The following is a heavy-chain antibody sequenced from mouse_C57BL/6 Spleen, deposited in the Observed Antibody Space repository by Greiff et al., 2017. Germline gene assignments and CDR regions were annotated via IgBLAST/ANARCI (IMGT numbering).Heavy chain of an antibody. J-gene: IGHJ4*01. D-gene: IGHD3-3*01. V-gene: IGHV1-69*01. CDR2: IDPADSYT. Sequence: QVQLQQPGAELVMPGASVKLSCKASGYTFTSYWMHWVKQRPGQGLEWIGEIDPADSYTNYNQKFKGKSTLTVDTSSSTAYMQLSSLTSEDSAVYYCARYLEDNAMEGRGHATTVT. CDR1: GYTFTSYW. CDR3: ARYLEDNAMEG.